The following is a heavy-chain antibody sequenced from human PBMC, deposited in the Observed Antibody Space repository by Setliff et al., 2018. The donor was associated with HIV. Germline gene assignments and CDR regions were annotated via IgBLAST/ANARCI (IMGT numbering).Heavy chain of an antibody. CDR1: GFTFRIYS. CDR3: ARDWRSGYDLNFDY. D-gene: IGHD5-12*01. CDR2: ISRSSSYI. V-gene: IGHV3-21*01. J-gene: IGHJ4*02. Sequence: PGGSLRLSCAASGFTFRIYSMNWVRQAPGKGLEWVSSISRSSSYIYYADSVKGRFTISRDNAKNSLYLQMNSLRAEDTAIYYCARDWRSGYDLNFDYWGQGTLVTVSS.